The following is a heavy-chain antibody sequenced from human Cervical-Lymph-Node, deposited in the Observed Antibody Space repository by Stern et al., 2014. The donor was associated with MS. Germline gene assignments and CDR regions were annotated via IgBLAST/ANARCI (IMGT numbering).Heavy chain of an antibody. CDR1: GGSISSGSYY. V-gene: IGHV4-61*02. D-gene: IGHD3-9*01. J-gene: IGHJ6*02. CDR2: IYTSGST. Sequence: QVQLQESGPGLVKPSQTLSLTCTVSGGSISSGSYYWSWIRQPAGKGLEWIGRIYTSGSTNYNPSLKSRVTISVDTSNNQFSLKLSSVTAADTAVYYCARDCRLRYFDNYGMDVWGQGTTVTVSS. CDR3: ARDCRLRYFDNYGMDV.